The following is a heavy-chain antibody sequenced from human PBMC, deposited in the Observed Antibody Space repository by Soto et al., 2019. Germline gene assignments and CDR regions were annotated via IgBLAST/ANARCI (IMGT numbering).Heavy chain of an antibody. D-gene: IGHD3-10*01. CDR3: ARGGHVLLWFGELNNWFDP. CDR2: MNPNSGNT. Sequence: QVQLVQSGAEVKKPGASVKVSCKASGYTFTSYDINWVRQATGQGLEWMGWMNPNSGNTGYAQKFQGRVTMTRNTSISKAYMELSSLRSEDTAVYYCARGGHVLLWFGELNNWFDPWGQGTLVTVSS. J-gene: IGHJ5*02. CDR1: GYTFTSYD. V-gene: IGHV1-8*01.